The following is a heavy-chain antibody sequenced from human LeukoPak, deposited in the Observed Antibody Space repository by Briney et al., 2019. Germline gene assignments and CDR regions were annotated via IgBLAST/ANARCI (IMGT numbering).Heavy chain of an antibody. D-gene: IGHD1-26*01. J-gene: IGHJ4*02. V-gene: IGHV1-46*01. CDR1: GYTFTSYY. Sequence: ASVKVSCKASGYTFTSYYMHWVRQAPGQGLEWMGIIHPSGGSTSYAQKFQGRVTITRNTSISTAYMELSSLRSEDTAVYYCARPDSGSYSALYYWGQGTLVTVSS. CDR3: ARPDSGSYSALYY. CDR2: IHPSGGST.